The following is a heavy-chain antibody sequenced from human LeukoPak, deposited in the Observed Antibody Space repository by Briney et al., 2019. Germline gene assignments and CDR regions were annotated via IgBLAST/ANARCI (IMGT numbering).Heavy chain of an antibody. D-gene: IGHD5-12*01. Sequence: GGSLRLSCTASGLMFGDDAMTWVRQAPGKGLEGVGLLRSKALGETIEYAASVRGRFTISRDDSNTIAYLQMNSLETEDTAVYFCARAGIVARIGYAMDVWGQGTTVIVSS. CDR1: GLMFGDDA. CDR2: LRSKALGETI. CDR3: ARAGIVARIGYAMDV. V-gene: IGHV3-49*04. J-gene: IGHJ6*02.